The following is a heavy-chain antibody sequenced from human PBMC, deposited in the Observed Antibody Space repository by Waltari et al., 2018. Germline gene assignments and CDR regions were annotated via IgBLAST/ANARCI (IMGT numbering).Heavy chain of an antibody. V-gene: IGHV4-59*01. CDR2: IYYSGGT. CDR1: GGSISSYY. CDR3: ARDSGLQGVDY. D-gene: IGHD4-4*01. J-gene: IGHJ4*02. Sequence: QVQLQESGPGLVKPSETLSLTCTVSGGSISSYYWSWIRQPPGKGLEWIGYIYYSGGTNHNPSLKSRVTISVDTSKNQFSLKLSSVTAADTAVYYCARDSGLQGVDYWGQGTLVTVSS.